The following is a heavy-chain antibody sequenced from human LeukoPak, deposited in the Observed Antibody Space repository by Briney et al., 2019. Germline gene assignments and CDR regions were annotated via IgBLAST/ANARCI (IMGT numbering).Heavy chain of an antibody. Sequence: GGSLRLSCAASGFTFSSYGMHWVRQAPGKGLEWVAVISYDGSNKYYADSVKGRFTISRDNSKNTLYLQMNSLRAEDTAVYYCARGEWGWYHIDYWGQETLVTVSS. CDR3: ARGEWGWYHIDY. CDR2: ISYDGSNK. CDR1: GFTFSSYG. J-gene: IGHJ4*02. V-gene: IGHV3-30*03. D-gene: IGHD3-10*01.